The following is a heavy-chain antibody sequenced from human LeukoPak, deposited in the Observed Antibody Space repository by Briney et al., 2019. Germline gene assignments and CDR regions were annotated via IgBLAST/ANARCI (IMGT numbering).Heavy chain of an antibody. CDR2: ISYDGSNK. Sequence: GGSLRLSCAASGFTFSSYGMHWVRQAPGKGLEWVAVISYDGSNKYYADSVKGRFTISRDNSKNTLYLQMNSLRAEDTAVYYCAKDLVPGDYPSYYGMDVWGQGTTVTVSS. J-gene: IGHJ6*02. CDR1: GFTFSSYG. CDR3: AKDLVPGDYPSYYGMDV. V-gene: IGHV3-30*18. D-gene: IGHD4-17*01.